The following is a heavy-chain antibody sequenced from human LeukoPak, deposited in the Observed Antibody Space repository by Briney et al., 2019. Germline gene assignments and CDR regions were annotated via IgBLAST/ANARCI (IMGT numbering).Heavy chain of an antibody. V-gene: IGHV3-23*01. CDR1: GFTFSSYA. CDR3: AKGLEGLQPKDGMDV. D-gene: IGHD4-11*01. Sequence: GASLRLSCAASGFTFSSYAMSWVRQAPGKGLEWVSAISGSGGSTYYADSVKGRFTISRDNSKNTLYPQMNSLRAEDTAVYYCAKGLEGLQPKDGMDVWGQGTTVTVSS. J-gene: IGHJ6*02. CDR2: ISGSGGST.